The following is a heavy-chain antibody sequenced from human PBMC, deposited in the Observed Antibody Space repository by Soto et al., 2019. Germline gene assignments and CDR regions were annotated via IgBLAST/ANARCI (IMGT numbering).Heavy chain of an antibody. CDR2: IWYDGSNK. CDR1: GFTFSGHA. J-gene: IGHJ6*02. D-gene: IGHD6-19*01. V-gene: IGHV3-33*01. CDR3: AGVWQGLAPYALDV. Sequence: QVQLVESGGGVAQPGRSLRLSCTVSGFTFSGHAMHWVRQAPGKGLEWVTQIWYDGSNKYYAESVKGRFTISRDNSKNTLYLQMDILRVEDTAVYYCAGVWQGLAPYALDVWGQGTSVTVSS.